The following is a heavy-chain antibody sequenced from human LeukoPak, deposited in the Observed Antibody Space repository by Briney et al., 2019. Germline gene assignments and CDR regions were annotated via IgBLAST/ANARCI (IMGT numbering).Heavy chain of an antibody. V-gene: IGHV3-48*04. J-gene: IGHJ5*02. CDR2: ISSSGSTI. CDR3: ARDRDGDYDYVWGSYRSGYWFDP. CDR1: GFTFSSYA. D-gene: IGHD3-16*02. Sequence: GGSLRLSCAASGFTFSSYAMRWVRQAPGKGLEWVSYISSSGSTIYYADSVKGRFTISRNNAKNSLYLQMNSLRAEDTAVYYCARDRDGDYDYVWGSYRSGYWFDPWGQGTLVTVSS.